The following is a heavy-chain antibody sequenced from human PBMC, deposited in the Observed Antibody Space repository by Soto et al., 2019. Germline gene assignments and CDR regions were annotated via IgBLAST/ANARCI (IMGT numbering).Heavy chain of an antibody. J-gene: IGHJ4*02. Sequence: ASVKVSCKASGYTFASYGIGWVRQAPGKGLEWMGGFDPEDGETIYAQKFQGRVTMTEDTSTDTAYMELSSLRSEDTAVYYCATFITILGVVIRGSFDYWGQGTLVTVSS. CDR1: GYTFASYG. CDR2: FDPEDGET. CDR3: ATFITILGVVIRGSFDY. V-gene: IGHV1-24*01. D-gene: IGHD3-3*01.